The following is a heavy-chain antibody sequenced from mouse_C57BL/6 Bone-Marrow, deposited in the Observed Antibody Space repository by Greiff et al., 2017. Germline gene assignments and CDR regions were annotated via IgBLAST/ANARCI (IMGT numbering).Heavy chain of an antibody. CDR1: GYTFTDYA. CDR3: ARGVGRWYFDY. V-gene: IGHV1-67*01. D-gene: IGHD4-1*01. Sequence: VQLQQSGPELVRPGVSVKISCKGSGYTFTDYAMHWVKQSHAKSLEWIGVVTTYSGNTNYNQKFKGKAKMTVDKSSNTAYMELARLTSEDSAIYYCARGVGRWYFDYWGQGTTLTVSS. J-gene: IGHJ2*01. CDR2: VTTYSGNT.